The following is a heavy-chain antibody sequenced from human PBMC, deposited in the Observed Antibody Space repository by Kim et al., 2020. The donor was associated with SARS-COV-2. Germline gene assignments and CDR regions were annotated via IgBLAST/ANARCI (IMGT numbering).Heavy chain of an antibody. CDR2: INPNSGGT. D-gene: IGHD6-6*01. CDR3: ARGAYSSSAGFYGMDV. V-gene: IGHV1-2*02. J-gene: IGHJ6*02. CDR1: GYTFTGYY. Sequence: ASVKVSCKASGYTFTGYYMHWVRQAPGQGLEWMGWINPNSGGTNYAQKFQGRVTMTRDTSISTAYMELSRLRSDDTAVYYCARGAYSSSAGFYGMDVWGQGTTVTVSS.